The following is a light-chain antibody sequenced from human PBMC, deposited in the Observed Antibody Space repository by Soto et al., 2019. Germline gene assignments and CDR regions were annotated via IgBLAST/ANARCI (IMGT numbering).Light chain of an antibody. J-gene: IGKJ1*01. CDR2: GAS. Sequence: EIVWTHSPGTLSLSPGEKATLSSRASQSVSSSYLAWYQQKPGQAPRLLIYGASSRATGIPDRFSGSGSGTDFTLTISRLEPEDFAVYYCQQYGSSGTFGQGTKVDIK. CDR1: QSVSSSY. CDR3: QQYGSSGT. V-gene: IGKV3-20*01.